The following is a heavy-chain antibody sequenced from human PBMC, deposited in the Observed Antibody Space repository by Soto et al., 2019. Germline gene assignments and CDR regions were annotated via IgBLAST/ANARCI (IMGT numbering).Heavy chain of an antibody. CDR3: ARHPRDDYNYGGSGIFGC. V-gene: IGHV4-39*01. D-gene: IGHD4-4*01. CDR2: MYYSGSS. J-gene: IGHJ4*02. Sequence: QLQLQESGPGLVKPSETLSLTCSVSGGSISSRTFWWAWIRQPPGKGLEWIGDMYYSGSSYSSPSLKSRVTLSVATSKNQLSRKLNSVTGADTAVYYCARHPRDDYNYGGSGIFGCWGQGTLVTVSS. CDR1: GGSISSRTFW.